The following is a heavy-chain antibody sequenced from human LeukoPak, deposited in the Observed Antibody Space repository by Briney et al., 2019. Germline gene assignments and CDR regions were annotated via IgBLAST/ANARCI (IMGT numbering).Heavy chain of an antibody. CDR1: GGSISSGGYY. CDR2: IYYSGST. Sequence: SQTLSLTCTVSGGSISSGGYYWSWIRQHPGKGLEWIGYIYYSGSTYYNPSLKSRVTISVDTSKNQFSLKLSSVTAADTAVYYCARILRGFGGREYYFDYWGQGTLVTVSS. J-gene: IGHJ4*02. D-gene: IGHD3-16*01. CDR3: ARILRGFGGREYYFDY. V-gene: IGHV4-31*03.